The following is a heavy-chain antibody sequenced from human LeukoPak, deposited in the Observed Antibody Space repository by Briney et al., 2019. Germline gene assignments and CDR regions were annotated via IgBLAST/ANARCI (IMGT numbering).Heavy chain of an antibody. V-gene: IGHV3-30*02. CDR1: GFTFSTYG. J-gene: IGHJ4*02. CDR3: ANEWLHVSGSYKANN. CDR2: IRSDGSDK. Sequence: PGGSLRLSCAASGFTFSTYGMHWVRQAPGKGLEWVAFIRSDGSDKYHADSVKGRFTISRDNPKNTLYLQMNSLRTEDTAVYYCANEWLHVSGSYKANNWGQGTLVTVSS. D-gene: IGHD3-10*01.